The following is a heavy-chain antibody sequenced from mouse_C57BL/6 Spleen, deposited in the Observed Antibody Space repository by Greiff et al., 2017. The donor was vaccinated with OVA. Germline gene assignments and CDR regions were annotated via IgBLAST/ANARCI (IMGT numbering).Heavy chain of an antibody. J-gene: IGHJ4*01. V-gene: IGHV5-9*01. CDR1: GFTFSSYT. CDR2: ISGGGGNT. D-gene: IGHD1-1*01. CDR3: ARETAVVAPYAMDY. Sequence: DVQLVESGGGLVKPGGSLKLSCAASGFTFSSYTMSWVRQTPEKRLEWVATISGGGGNTYYPDSVKGRFTISRDNAKNTLYLQMSSLRSEDTALYYCARETAVVAPYAMDYWGQGTSVTVSS.